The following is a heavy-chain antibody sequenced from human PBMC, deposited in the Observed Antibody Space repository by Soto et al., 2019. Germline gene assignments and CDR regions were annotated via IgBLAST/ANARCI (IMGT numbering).Heavy chain of an antibody. Sequence: GESLKISCKGSGYSFTSYWISWVRQMPGKGLEWMGRIDPSDSYTNYSPSFQGHVTISADKSISTAYLQWSSLKASDTAMYYCWSGYYTDYYYGMDVWGQGTTVTVS. V-gene: IGHV5-10-1*01. D-gene: IGHD3-3*01. CDR3: WSGYYTDYYYGMDV. CDR1: GYSFTSYW. J-gene: IGHJ6*02. CDR2: IDPSDSYT.